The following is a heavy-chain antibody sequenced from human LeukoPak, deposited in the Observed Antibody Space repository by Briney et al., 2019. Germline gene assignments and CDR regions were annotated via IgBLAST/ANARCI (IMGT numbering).Heavy chain of an antibody. Sequence: TGGSLRLSCAASGFTFSSSAVSWVRQAPGKGLEWVSAISNNGGYTYYADSVQGRFTISRDNSKSTLCLQMNSLRAEDTAVYYCAKQLRYCSDGSCYFPYWGQGTLVTVSS. V-gene: IGHV3-23*01. CDR2: ISNNGGYT. CDR1: GFTFSSSA. D-gene: IGHD2-15*01. CDR3: AKQLRYCSDGSCYFPY. J-gene: IGHJ4*02.